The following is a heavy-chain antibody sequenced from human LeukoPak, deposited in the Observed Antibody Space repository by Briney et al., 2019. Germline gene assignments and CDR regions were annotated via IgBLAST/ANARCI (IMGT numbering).Heavy chain of an antibody. D-gene: IGHD5-12*01. V-gene: IGHV1-69*05. CDR1: GGTFSSYA. Sequence: SVKVSCKASGGTFSSYAISWVRQAPGQGLEWMGGIIPIFGTASYAQKFQGRVTMTRDTSTSTVYMELSSLRSEDTAVYYCARISGYSGYAHELGYWGQGTLVTVSS. CDR3: ARISGYSGYAHELGY. J-gene: IGHJ4*02. CDR2: IIPIFGTA.